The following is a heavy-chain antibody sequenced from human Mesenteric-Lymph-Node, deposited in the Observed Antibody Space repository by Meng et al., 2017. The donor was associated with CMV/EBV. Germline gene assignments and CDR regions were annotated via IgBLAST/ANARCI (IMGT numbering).Heavy chain of an antibody. V-gene: IGHV3-7*01. CDR3: ARDTPAAAGFDP. CDR1: GFTFSNYW. Sequence: GESLKISCEASGFTFSNYWMSWVRQAPGKGLEWVANIKKDGGEKYYLASVKGRFTISRDNAKNSVYLQMNSLRAEDTAVYYCARDTPAAAGFDPWGQGTLVTVSS. D-gene: IGHD6-13*01. CDR2: IKKDGGEK. J-gene: IGHJ5*02.